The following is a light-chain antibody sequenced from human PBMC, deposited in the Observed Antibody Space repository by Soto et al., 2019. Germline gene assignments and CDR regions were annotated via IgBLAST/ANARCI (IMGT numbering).Light chain of an antibody. CDR3: QSSDSSHFWV. V-gene: IGLV6-57*03. CDR2: EDN. CDR1: SGSIASNY. J-gene: IGLJ3*02. Sequence: NFMLTQPHSVSESPGKTVTISCTRSSGSIASNYVQWYQQRPGSAPTTVIYEDNQRPSGVPDRFSGSIDSSSNSASLAISGLKPEDEADYYCQSSDSSHFWVFGVGTQLTVL.